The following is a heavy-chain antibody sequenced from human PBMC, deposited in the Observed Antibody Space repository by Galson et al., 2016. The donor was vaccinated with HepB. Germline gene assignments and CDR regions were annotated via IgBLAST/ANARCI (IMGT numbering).Heavy chain of an antibody. Sequence: SLRLSCAASGFTFSSYAMSWVRQAPGKGLEWVSGLNGGGGDTNYADSVKGRFTISRDNSKSMLFLNVNSLRVEDTATYFCAKEGASAASSIDSWGQGTLVTVSS. J-gene: IGHJ4*02. V-gene: IGHV3-23*01. D-gene: IGHD4/OR15-4a*01. CDR1: GFTFSSYA. CDR2: LNGGGGDT. CDR3: AKEGASAASSIDS.